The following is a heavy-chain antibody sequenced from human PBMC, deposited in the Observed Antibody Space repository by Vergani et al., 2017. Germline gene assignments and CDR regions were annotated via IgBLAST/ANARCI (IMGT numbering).Heavy chain of an antibody. CDR1: GYSFTSYW. Sequence: EVQLVQSGAEVKQPGASLKISCKGSGYSFTSYWIGWVRQLPGKGLEWMGIIYPGDSDTRYSPSFHGQVTISADKSISTAYLQWSSLKASDTAMYYCARRSGDSSSWFSFDYWGQGTLVTVSS. CDR3: ARRSGDSSSWFSFDY. CDR2: IYPGDSDT. D-gene: IGHD6-13*01. J-gene: IGHJ4*02. V-gene: IGHV5-51*01.